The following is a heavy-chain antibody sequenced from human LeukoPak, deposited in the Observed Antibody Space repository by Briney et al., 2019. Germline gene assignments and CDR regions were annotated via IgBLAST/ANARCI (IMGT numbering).Heavy chain of an antibody. Sequence: PGGSLRLSCAASGFTFSSYWMRWVRQAPGKGLEWVANIKQDGSEKYYVDSVKGRFTISRDNAKNSLYLQMNSLRAEDTAVYYCARGRVVVVPAAIEGGFDYWGQGTLVTVSS. CDR1: GFTFSSYW. D-gene: IGHD2-2*02. CDR3: ARGRVVVVPAAIEGGFDY. CDR2: IKQDGSEK. J-gene: IGHJ4*02. V-gene: IGHV3-7*01.